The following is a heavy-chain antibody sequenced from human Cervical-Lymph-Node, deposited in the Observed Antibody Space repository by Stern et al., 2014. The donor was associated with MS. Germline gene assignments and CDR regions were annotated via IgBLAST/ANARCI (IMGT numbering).Heavy chain of an antibody. CDR1: GFTFSSYG. CDR2: IWYDGSTK. V-gene: IGHV3-33*01. D-gene: IGHD6-13*01. CDR3: ARSSSPSPYYYYGMDV. J-gene: IGHJ6*02. Sequence: MKLVESGGGVVQPGRSLRLSCAASGFTFSSYGMHWVRQAPGKGLEWGAVIWYDGSTKCYADSVKGRFTIARDNSKNTLYLQMNSLRAEDTAVYYCARSSSPSPYYYYGMDVWGQGTTVTVSS.